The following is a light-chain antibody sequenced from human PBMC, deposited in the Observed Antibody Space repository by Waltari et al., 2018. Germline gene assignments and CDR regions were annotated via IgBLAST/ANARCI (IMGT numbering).Light chain of an antibody. CDR2: AAS. CDR3: QQSFNSVFT. Sequence: DIQMTQSPSSLSASIGDRVTIACRASQSISNYLNWYQQKPGKAPKLLIYAASTLQSGVPSRFSGSGSATDFTLTISGLQAEDVATYYCQQSFNSVFTFGPGTKVDIK. V-gene: IGKV1-39*01. CDR1: QSISNY. J-gene: IGKJ3*01.